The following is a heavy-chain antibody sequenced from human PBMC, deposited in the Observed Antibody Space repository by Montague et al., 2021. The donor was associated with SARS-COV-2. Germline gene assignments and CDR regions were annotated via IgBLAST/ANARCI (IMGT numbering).Heavy chain of an antibody. D-gene: IGHD1-26*01. CDR1: GGSISDNNW. V-gene: IGHV4-4*02. CDR2: ISLGGHT. Sequence: SETLSLTCGVSGGSISDNNWWSWVRQSPETGLEWIGVISLGGHTVYNLSLKSRVTISLDKSKNQFSLTLTSVTAADTAVYYFARDIWEPEVRSRGWFDPWGQGISVTVSS. CDR3: ARDIWEPEVRSRGWFDP. J-gene: IGHJ5*02.